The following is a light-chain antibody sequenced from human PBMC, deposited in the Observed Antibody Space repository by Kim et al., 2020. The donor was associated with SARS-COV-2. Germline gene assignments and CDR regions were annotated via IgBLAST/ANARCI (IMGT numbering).Light chain of an antibody. CDR2: GAA. V-gene: IGKV1-17*01. Sequence: ASVGDRVTNTCRASQAIRNDVGWYQQKPGKDPKCLIYGAAILQSGVPSRFSGSGSGTEFTLTISSLQPEDFATDFCVQQSGHHRTFGQGTKVDIK. J-gene: IGKJ1*01. CDR1: QAIRND. CDR3: VQQSGHHRT.